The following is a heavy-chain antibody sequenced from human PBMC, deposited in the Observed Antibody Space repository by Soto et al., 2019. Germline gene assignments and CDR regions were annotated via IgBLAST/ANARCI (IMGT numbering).Heavy chain of an antibody. J-gene: IGHJ4*02. CDR1: GFTFSSCG. CDR2: ISYDGSNK. Sequence: GGSLRLSCAASGFTFSSCGMHWVRQAPGKGLEWVAVISYDGSNKYYADSVKGRFTISRDNSKNTLYLQMNSLRAEDTAVYYCAKDKVALIWPGSRPSVFCGQGPLVTVS. D-gene: IGHD2-8*01. V-gene: IGHV3-30*18. CDR3: AKDKVALIWPGSRPSVF.